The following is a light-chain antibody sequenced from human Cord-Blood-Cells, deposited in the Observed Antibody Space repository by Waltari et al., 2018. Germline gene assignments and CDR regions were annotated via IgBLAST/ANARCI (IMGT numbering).Light chain of an antibody. CDR1: QSVLYSSNNKNY. V-gene: IGKV4-1*01. CDR2: WAS. J-gene: IGKJ2*03. CDR3: QQYYSTPYS. Sequence: DIVMTQSPDSLAVSLGERATINCKSSQSVLYSSNNKNYLAWYQQKPGQPPKLLIYWASTGESGVPDRFSGGGSGTDFTLTISSLQAEDVAVYYCQQYYSTPYSFGQGTKLEIK.